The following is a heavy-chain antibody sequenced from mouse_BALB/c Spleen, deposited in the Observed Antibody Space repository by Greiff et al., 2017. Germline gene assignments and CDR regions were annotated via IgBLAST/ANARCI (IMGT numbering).Heavy chain of an antibody. CDR3: ASFITYYFDY. CDR1: GYSITSGYY. CDR2: ISYDGSN. V-gene: IGHV3-6*02. Sequence: EVQRVESGPGLVKPSQSLSLTCSVTGYSITSGYYWNWIRQFPGNKLEWMGYISYDGSNNYNPSLKNRISITRDTSKNQFFLKLNSVTTEDTATYYCASFITYYFDYWGQGTTLTVSS. D-gene: IGHD1-2*01. J-gene: IGHJ2*01.